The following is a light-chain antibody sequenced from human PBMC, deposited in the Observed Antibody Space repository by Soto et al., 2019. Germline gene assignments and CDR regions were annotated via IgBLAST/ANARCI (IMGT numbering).Light chain of an antibody. Sequence: EIVMTQSPATLSVSPGERATLSCRASQSVSSNLAWYQQKPGQAPRLLIYGASTRATGIPARFSGSGSGTEFTLTISSLQSEDFAFYYCQQYNNWPFPSWTFGQGPKVEIK. CDR3: QQYNNWPFPSWT. V-gene: IGKV3-15*01. J-gene: IGKJ1*01. CDR2: GAS. CDR1: QSVSSN.